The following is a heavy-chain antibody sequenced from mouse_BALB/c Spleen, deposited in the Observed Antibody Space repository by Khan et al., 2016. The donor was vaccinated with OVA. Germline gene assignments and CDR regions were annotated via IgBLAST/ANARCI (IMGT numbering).Heavy chain of an antibody. CDR2: INPHIGET. CDR3: ARIYRSDFDY. D-gene: IGHD1-1*01. Sequence: VQLQQSGPVLVKPGTSVKISCKASGYSFTGYFMNWVMQSHGKSLEWIGRINPHIGETFYNQKFMDKATLTVDESSNTAHMERRRLASEDSAVYYCARIYRSDFDYWGQGTTLTVSS. CDR1: GYSFTGYF. J-gene: IGHJ2*01. V-gene: IGHV1-20*02.